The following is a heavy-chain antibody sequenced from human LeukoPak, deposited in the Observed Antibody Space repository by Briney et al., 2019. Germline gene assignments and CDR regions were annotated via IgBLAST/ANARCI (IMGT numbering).Heavy chain of an antibody. CDR3: AKALVEEN. V-gene: IGHV3-23*01. Sequence: PGGSLRLPCAPSGFTFSSYAMSWVRQAPGEGLEWISAIRGRGGSTYDASSVKSRYTISRDNSKNTLYLQKNSLRAEDTALYYCAKALVEENWGQGTLVTVSS. J-gene: IGHJ4*02. D-gene: IGHD2-2*01. CDR1: GFTFSSYA. CDR2: IRGRGGST.